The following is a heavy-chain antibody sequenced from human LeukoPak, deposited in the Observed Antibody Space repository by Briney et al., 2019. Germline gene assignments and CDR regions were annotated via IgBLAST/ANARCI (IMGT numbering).Heavy chain of an antibody. D-gene: IGHD3-10*01. J-gene: IGHJ6*03. Sequence: ASVKVSCKASGYTFTSYGISWVRQAPGQGLEWMGWISAYNGNTNYAQKLQGRVTMTTDTSTSTAYMELRSLRSDDTAVYYCAKDSGRSWWTSVLSHRAYYKYRDFWGKGTRSTVSS. CDR1: GYTFTSYG. CDR3: AKDSGRSWWTSVLSHRAYYKYRDF. V-gene: IGHV1-18*01. CDR2: ISAYNGNT.